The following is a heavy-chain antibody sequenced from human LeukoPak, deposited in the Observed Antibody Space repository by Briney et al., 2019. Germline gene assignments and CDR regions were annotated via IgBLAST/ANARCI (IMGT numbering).Heavy chain of an antibody. Sequence: SETLSLTCTGSGGSISSYYWSWIRQPPGKGLDWIGYIYYSGSTNYNPSLKSRVSISVDTSKNQFSLKLSSVTAADTAVYYCAREKGYNRPNLDYWGQGTLVTVSS. J-gene: IGHJ4*02. D-gene: IGHD5-24*01. CDR3: AREKGYNRPNLDY. V-gene: IGHV4-59*01. CDR1: GGSISSYY. CDR2: IYYSGST.